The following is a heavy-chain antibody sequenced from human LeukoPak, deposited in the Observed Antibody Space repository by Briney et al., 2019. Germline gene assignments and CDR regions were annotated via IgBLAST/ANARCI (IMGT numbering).Heavy chain of an antibody. V-gene: IGHV3-48*04. CDR2: ISSSSSTI. CDR3: AREVPAAYNWFDP. Sequence: GVSLRLSCAASGFTFSSYSMNWVRQAPGKGLEWVSYISSSSSTIYYADSVKGRFTISRDNAKNSLYLQMNSLRAEDTAVYYCAREVPAAYNWFDPWGQGTLVTVSS. CDR1: GFTFSSYS. J-gene: IGHJ5*02. D-gene: IGHD2-2*01.